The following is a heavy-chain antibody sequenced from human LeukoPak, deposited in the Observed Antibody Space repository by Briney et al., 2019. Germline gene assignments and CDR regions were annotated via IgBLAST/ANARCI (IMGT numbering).Heavy chain of an antibody. Sequence: HPGGSLRLSCAASGFTFSNHGMNWVRQAPGKGLEWVSGISPSGDITYYADSVKGRFTISRDNSKNTLYLQMNSLRAEDTAVYYCAIKRGGGDWYYYMDVWGKGTTVTISS. D-gene: IGHD2-21*02. CDR1: GFTFSNHG. V-gene: IGHV3-23*01. CDR3: AIKRGGGDWYYYMDV. J-gene: IGHJ6*03. CDR2: ISPSGDIT.